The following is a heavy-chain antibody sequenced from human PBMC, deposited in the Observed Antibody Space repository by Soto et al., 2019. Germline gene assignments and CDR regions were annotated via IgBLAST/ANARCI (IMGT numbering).Heavy chain of an antibody. D-gene: IGHD3-22*01. CDR1: GFSFSTFT. CDR2: ITGSGSPI. J-gene: IGHJ3*02. CDR3: ARDRYYESGRFDI. Sequence: PGGSLRLSCAASGFSFSTFTMDWVRQAPGKGLEWVSSITGSGSPIYYADSVKGRFTVSRDNAKNSLYLEMNSLRDEDTAVYYCARDRYYESGRFDIWGQGTVVTVSS. V-gene: IGHV3-48*02.